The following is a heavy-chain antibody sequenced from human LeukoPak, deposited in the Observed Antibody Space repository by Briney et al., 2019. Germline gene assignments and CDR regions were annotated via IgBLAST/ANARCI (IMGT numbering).Heavy chain of an antibody. Sequence: SETLSLTCAVYGGSFSGCYWSWIRQPPGKGLEWIGEINHSGSTNYNPSLKSRVTISVDTSKNQFSLKLSSVTAADTAVYYCARDEHGFIDYWGQGTLVTVSS. D-gene: IGHD4-17*01. J-gene: IGHJ4*02. V-gene: IGHV4-34*01. CDR3: ARDEHGFIDY. CDR1: GGSFSGCY. CDR2: INHSGST.